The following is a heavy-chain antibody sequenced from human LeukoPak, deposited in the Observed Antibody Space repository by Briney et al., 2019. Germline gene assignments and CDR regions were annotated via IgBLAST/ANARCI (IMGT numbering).Heavy chain of an antibody. Sequence: GGSLRLSCAASGFTFSSYAMHWVRQAPGKGLEWVAVISYDGSNKYYADSVKGRFTISRDNSKNTLYLQMNSLRAEDTAVYHCAKDPATNWLSDYFDYWGQGTLVTVSS. V-gene: IGHV3-30-3*01. CDR1: GFTFSSYA. CDR2: ISYDGSNK. CDR3: AKDPATNWLSDYFDY. J-gene: IGHJ4*02. D-gene: IGHD3-9*01.